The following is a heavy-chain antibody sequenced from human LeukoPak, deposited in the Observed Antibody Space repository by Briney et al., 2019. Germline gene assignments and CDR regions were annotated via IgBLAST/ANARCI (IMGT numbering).Heavy chain of an antibody. CDR2: INPNSGGT. CDR1: GYTFIDYY. D-gene: IGHD2-15*01. CDR3: ATDYGGGSTDYYYYGMDV. J-gene: IGHJ6*02. V-gene: IGHV1-2*06. Sequence: ASVKVSCKASGYTFIDYYMHWVRQAPGQGLEWMGRINPNSGGTNYAQKFQGRVTMTRDTSINTAYMELSSLRSEDTAVYYCATDYGGGSTDYYYYGMDVWGQGTLVTVSS.